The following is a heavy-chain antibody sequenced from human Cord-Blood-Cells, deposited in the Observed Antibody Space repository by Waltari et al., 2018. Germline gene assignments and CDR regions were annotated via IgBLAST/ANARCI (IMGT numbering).Heavy chain of an antibody. Sequence: QVQLQPWGAGLLQPSETLSLTCAVYGGSFSGYYCSWIRQPPGKGREWIGEINHSGSTNYNPSLKRRVTISVDTSKNQFSLKLSSVTAADTAVYYCARGPFEDYWGQGTLVTVSS. CDR3: ARGPFEDY. V-gene: IGHV4-34*01. CDR2: INHSGST. CDR1: GGSFSGYY. J-gene: IGHJ4*02.